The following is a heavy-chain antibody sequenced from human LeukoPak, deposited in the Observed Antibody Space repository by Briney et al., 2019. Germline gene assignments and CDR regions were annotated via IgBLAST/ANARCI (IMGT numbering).Heavy chain of an antibody. V-gene: IGHV5-51*01. CDR2: IYPGDSDT. Sequence: GESLKISCKGSGYSFTSYWIGWVRQMPGKGLEWMGIIYPGDSDTRYSPSFQGQVTISADKSISTAYLQWSSLKASDTAMYYCARLPQGSGYDYHFDYWGQGTLVTVSS. J-gene: IGHJ4*02. D-gene: IGHD5-12*01. CDR1: GYSFTSYW. CDR3: ARLPQGSGYDYHFDY.